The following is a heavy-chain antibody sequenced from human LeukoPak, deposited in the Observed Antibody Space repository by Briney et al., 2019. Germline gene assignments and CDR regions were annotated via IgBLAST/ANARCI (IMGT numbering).Heavy chain of an antibody. J-gene: IGHJ4*02. CDR1: GLTFSSYS. Sequence: GGSLRLSCAASGLTFSSYSMNWVRQAPGKGLEWVSSISSSSSYIYYADSVKGRFTISRDNAKSSLYLQMNSLRAEDTAVYYCARGSPPCGGDCPKIDYWGQGTLVTVSS. CDR3: ARGSPPCGGDCPKIDY. D-gene: IGHD2-21*02. CDR2: ISSSSSYI. V-gene: IGHV3-21*01.